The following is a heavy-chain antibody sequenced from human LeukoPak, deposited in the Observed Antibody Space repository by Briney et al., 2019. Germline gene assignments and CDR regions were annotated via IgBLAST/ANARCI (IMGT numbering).Heavy chain of an antibody. CDR2: INPNSGGT. Sequence: GASVKVSCTASGYTFTGYYMHWVRQAPGQGLEWMGRINPNSGGTNYAQKFQGRVTMTRDTSISTAYMELSRLRSDDTAVYYCARGTGGDYGGNSGFDYWGQGTLVTVSS. V-gene: IGHV1-2*06. J-gene: IGHJ4*02. D-gene: IGHD4-23*01. CDR3: ARGTGGDYGGNSGFDY. CDR1: GYTFTGYY.